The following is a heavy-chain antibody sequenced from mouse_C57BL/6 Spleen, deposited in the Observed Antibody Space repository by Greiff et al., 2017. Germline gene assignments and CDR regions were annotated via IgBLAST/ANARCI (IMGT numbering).Heavy chain of an antibody. CDR1: GFTFSSYA. CDR3: TRDESMVTTRGVDYYAMDY. Sequence: EVKVVESGEGLVKPGGSLKLSCAASGFTFSSYAMSWVRQTPEKRLEWVAYISSGGDYIYYADTVKGRFTISRDNARNTLYLQMSSLKSEDTAMYYCTRDESMVTTRGVDYYAMDYWGQGTSVTVSS. J-gene: IGHJ4*01. D-gene: IGHD2-2*01. V-gene: IGHV5-9-1*02. CDR2: ISSGGDYI.